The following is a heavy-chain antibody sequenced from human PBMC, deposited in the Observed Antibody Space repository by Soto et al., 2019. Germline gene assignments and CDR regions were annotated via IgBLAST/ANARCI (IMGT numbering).Heavy chain of an antibody. D-gene: IGHD3-10*01. V-gene: IGHV3-23*01. CDR1: GFTFSSYA. CDR3: AKDHGFGELPSDYGMDV. CDR2: ISGSGGST. J-gene: IGHJ6*02. Sequence: EVQLLESGGGLVQPGGSLRLSCAASGFTFSSYAMSWVRQAPGKGLEWVSAISGSGGSTYYADSVKGRFTISRDNSKNTLYLQMNSLRAEDTAVYYCAKDHGFGELPSDYGMDVWGQGTTVTVSS.